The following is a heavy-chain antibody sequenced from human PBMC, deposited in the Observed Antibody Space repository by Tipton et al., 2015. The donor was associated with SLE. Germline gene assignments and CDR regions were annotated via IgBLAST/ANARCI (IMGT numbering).Heavy chain of an antibody. CDR3: TRDGDYYGSGSYYPYAFDI. V-gene: IGHV3-7*03. J-gene: IGHJ3*02. CDR1: GFTFSSYW. D-gene: IGHD3-10*01. Sequence: SLRLSCAASGFTFSSYWMSWVRQAPGKGLVWVANIKQDGSEKYYADSVKGRFTISRDNAKNSLYLQMNSLRAEDTAVYYCTRDGDYYGSGSYYPYAFDIWGQATTVTVSS. CDR2: IKQDGSEK.